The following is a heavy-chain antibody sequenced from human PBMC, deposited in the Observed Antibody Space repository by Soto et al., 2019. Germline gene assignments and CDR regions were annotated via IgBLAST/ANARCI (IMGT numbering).Heavy chain of an antibody. CDR1: GGSFTNYG. CDR2: SIPIFETT. V-gene: IGHV1-69*13. D-gene: IGHD1-26*01. J-gene: IGHJ4*02. CDR3: AKFLGRYSGSRGPFDL. Sequence: SVKVSCKASGGSFTNYGISWLRQAPGQGLEWMGGSIPIFETTNYAQNFQGRVTITADESTGTSSMELSGLKSADTAVYFCAKFLGRYSGSRGPFDLWGQGILVTVSS.